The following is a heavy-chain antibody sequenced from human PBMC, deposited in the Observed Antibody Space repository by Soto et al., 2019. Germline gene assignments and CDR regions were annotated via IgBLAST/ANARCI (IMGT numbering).Heavy chain of an antibody. Sequence: QVQLVESGGGVVQPGRSLRLSCAASGFTFSSYGMHWVRQAPGKGLEWVAVISYDGSNKYYADSVKGRFTISRDNSKNPLYLQMNSLRGEDQAVYYCAKSVVGTHAAYYYYAMDVWGQGTTVTVSS. J-gene: IGHJ6*02. CDR1: GFTFSSYG. V-gene: IGHV3-30*18. CDR2: ISYDGSNK. D-gene: IGHD1-1*01. CDR3: AKSVVGTHAAYYYYAMDV.